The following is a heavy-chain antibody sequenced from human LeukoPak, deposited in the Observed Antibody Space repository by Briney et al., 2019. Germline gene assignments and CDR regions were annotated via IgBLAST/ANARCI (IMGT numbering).Heavy chain of an antibody. CDR2: ISSSGSTI. CDR1: GFTFSSYG. V-gene: IGHV3-48*04. Sequence: PGGSLRLSCAASGFTFSSYGMHWVRQAPGKGLEWVSYISSSGSTIYYADSVKGRFTISRDNAKNSLYLQMNSLRAEDTAVYYCARGAQQVVPAAKRLNDAFDIWGQGTMVTVSS. J-gene: IGHJ3*02. CDR3: ARGAQQVVPAAKRLNDAFDI. D-gene: IGHD2-2*01.